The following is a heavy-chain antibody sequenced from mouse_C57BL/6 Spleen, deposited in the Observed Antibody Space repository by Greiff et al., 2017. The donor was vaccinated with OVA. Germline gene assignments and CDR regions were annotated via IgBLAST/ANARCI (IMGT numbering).Heavy chain of an antibody. J-gene: IGHJ2*01. CDR1: GYTFTSYW. CDR3: ARDYYGSSYVAH. Sequence: QVQLQQPGAELVKPGASVKLSCKASGYTFTSYWMHWVKQRPGQGLEWIGMIHPNSGSTNYNEKFKSKATLTVDKSSSTAYMQLSSLTSEDSAVYYCARDYYGSSYVAHWGQGTTLTVSS. D-gene: IGHD1-1*01. V-gene: IGHV1-64*01. CDR2: IHPNSGST.